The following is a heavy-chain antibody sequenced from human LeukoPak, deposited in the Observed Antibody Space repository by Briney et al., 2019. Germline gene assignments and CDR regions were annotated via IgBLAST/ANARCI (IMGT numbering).Heavy chain of an antibody. D-gene: IGHD3/OR15-3a*01. J-gene: IGHJ5*02. CDR2: IYYSGST. Sequence: SETLSLTCTVSGGSINSYYWSWIRQPPGKGLEWIGYIYYSGSTNYNPSLKSRVTISVDTSKNQFSLRLSSVTAADTAVYCCARSPDWQSWFDPWGQGTLVTVSS. CDR1: GGSINSYY. CDR3: ARSPDWQSWFDP. V-gene: IGHV4-59*01.